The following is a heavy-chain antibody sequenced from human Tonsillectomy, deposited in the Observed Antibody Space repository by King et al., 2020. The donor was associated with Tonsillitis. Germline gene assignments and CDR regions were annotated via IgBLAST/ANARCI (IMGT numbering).Heavy chain of an antibody. CDR3: TRWGSGSYYYYYGMDV. D-gene: IGHD3-10*01. J-gene: IGHJ6*02. CDR2: ITSKTYGGTT. Sequence: VQLVESGGGLVQPGRSLRLSCTASGFTFGDYAMSWLRQAPGKGLEWVGFITSKTYGGTTEYAASVKDRFTISRDDSKSIAYLQMHRLKTEDTAVYYCTRWGSGSYYYYYGMDVWGQGTTVSVSS. V-gene: IGHV3-49*03. CDR1: GFTFGDYA.